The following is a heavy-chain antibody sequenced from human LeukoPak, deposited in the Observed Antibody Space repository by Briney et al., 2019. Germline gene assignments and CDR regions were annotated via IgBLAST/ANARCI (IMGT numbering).Heavy chain of an antibody. CDR3: AKHEEWLPRNDAFDI. CDR2: ISGSGGST. CDR1: GFTFSSYA. V-gene: IGHV3-23*01. Sequence: GGSLRLSCAASGFTFSSYAMSWVRQAPGKGLEWVSAISGSGGSTYYADSVKGRFTISRDNSKDTLYLQMNSLRAEDTAVYYCAKHEEWLPRNDAFDIWGQGTMVTVSS. D-gene: IGHD6-19*01. J-gene: IGHJ3*02.